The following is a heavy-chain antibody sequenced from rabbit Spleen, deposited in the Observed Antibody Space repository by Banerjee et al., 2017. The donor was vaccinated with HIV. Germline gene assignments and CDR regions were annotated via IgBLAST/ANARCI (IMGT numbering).Heavy chain of an antibody. CDR2: IYADYGST. CDR3: ARDGAGGSYFAL. J-gene: IGHJ4*01. V-gene: IGHV1S45*01. Sequence: QQQLEESGGGLVQPEGSLTLTCTASGFSFSSSYWICWVRQAPGKGLELIACIYADYGSTDYASWAKGRFTISKTSSTTVTLQMTSLTAADTATYFCARDGAGGSYFALWGPGTLVTVS. CDR1: GFSFSSSYW. D-gene: IGHD8-1*01.